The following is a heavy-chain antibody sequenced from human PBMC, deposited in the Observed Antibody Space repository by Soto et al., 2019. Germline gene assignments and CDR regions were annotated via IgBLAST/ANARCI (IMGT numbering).Heavy chain of an antibody. CDR2: IWYDASNK. J-gene: IGHJ3*02. D-gene: IGHD3-16*01. V-gene: IGHV3-33*01. CDR3: ARGGNAFDI. Sequence: QVQLVESGGGVVQPGRSLRLSCAASGFTFSSFGMHWLRQAPGKGLEWVAVIWYDASNKYYADSVKGRFTISRDNSKNTLYLQMNSLRVEAMAVYYCARGGNAFDIWGQGTMVTVSS. CDR1: GFTFSSFG.